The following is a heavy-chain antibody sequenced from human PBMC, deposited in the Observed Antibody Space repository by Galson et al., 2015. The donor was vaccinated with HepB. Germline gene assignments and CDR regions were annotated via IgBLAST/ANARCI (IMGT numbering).Heavy chain of an antibody. CDR1: VFTFSNAW. J-gene: IGHJ4*02. Sequence: SLRLSCAASVFTFSNAWMSWVRQAPGKGLEWVGRIKSKTDGGTTDYAAPVKGRFTISRGDSKNTLYLQMNSLKTEDTAVYYCTTDQGLDQSIPDYWGQGTLVTVSS. D-gene: IGHD1/OR15-1a*01. V-gene: IGHV3-15*01. CDR2: IKSKTDGGTT. CDR3: TTDQGLDQSIPDY.